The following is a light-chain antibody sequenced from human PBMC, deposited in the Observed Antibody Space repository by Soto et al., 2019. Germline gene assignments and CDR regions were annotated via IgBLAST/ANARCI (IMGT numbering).Light chain of an antibody. CDR3: VLYMGSGISV. Sequence: QTVVTQEPSFSVSPGGTVTLTCGLSSGSVSTNYYPSWYQQTPGQPPRTLIYSTNTRSSGVPDRFSGSILGNKAALTITGAQADDESDYYCVLYMGSGISVFGGGTNSPS. CDR2: STN. V-gene: IGLV8-61*01. CDR1: SGSVSTNYY. J-gene: IGLJ2*01.